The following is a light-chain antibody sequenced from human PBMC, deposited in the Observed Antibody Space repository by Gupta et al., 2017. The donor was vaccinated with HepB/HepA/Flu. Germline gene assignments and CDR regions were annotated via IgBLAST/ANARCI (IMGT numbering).Light chain of an antibody. CDR1: DSNIGSNS. Sequence: SVLTQPPSASGTPGPGVTISCSGSDSNIGSNSVAWYQQFPGTAPKLLIYRTYQRASGVSARFSGSKSGTSASLAISGLRSEDEADYFCAAWDDNLSGVIIGGGTKLTVL. CDR2: RTY. V-gene: IGLV1-47*01. J-gene: IGLJ2*01. CDR3: AAWDDNLSGVI.